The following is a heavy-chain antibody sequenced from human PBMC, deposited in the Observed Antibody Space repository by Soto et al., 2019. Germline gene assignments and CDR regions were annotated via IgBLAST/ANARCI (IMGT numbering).Heavy chain of an antibody. J-gene: IGHJ6*02. Sequence: WGSLRLSCAASGFTFNSYAIIWCRHSPGKGLEWVSAISGSGGSTYYADSVKGRFTISRDNSKNTLYLQMNSLRAEDTAVYYCARGIAAAPGGMDGWGQGTTVTVSS. V-gene: IGHV3-23*01. D-gene: IGHD6-13*01. CDR2: ISGSGGST. CDR1: GFTFNSYA. CDR3: ARGIAAAPGGMDG.